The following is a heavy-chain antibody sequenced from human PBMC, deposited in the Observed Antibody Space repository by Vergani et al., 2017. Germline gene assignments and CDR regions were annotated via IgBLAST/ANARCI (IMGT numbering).Heavy chain of an antibody. CDR2: INAGNGNT. V-gene: IGHV1-3*01. CDR1: GYTFTSYA. J-gene: IGHJ4*02. CDR3: ARGQWLALDY. Sequence: QVQLVQSGAEVKKPGASVKVSCKASGYTFTSYAMHWVRQAPGQRLEWMGWINAGNGNTKYSQKFQGRVTITRDTSASTAYMEPSSLRSEDTAVYYCARGQWLALDYWGQGTLVTVSS. D-gene: IGHD6-19*01.